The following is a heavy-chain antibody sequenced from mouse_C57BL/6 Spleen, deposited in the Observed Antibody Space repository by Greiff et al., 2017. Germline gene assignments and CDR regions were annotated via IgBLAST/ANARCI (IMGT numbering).Heavy chain of an antibody. Sequence: VQLQQSGAELVRPGTSVKVSCKASGYAFTNYLIEWVKQRPGQGLEWIGVINPGSGGTNYNEKFKGKATLTADKSSSTAYMQLSSLISEDSAVYFCARDYGSSSWFAYWGQGTLVTVSA. CDR2: INPGSGGT. D-gene: IGHD1-1*01. CDR3: ARDYGSSSWFAY. CDR1: GYAFTNYL. V-gene: IGHV1-54*01. J-gene: IGHJ3*01.